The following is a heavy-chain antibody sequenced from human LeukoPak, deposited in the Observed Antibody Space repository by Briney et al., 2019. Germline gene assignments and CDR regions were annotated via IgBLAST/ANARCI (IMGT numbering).Heavy chain of an antibody. CDR2: IDNDGRGI. D-gene: IGHD3-3*01. V-gene: IGHV3-74*01. Sequence: GGSLRLSCVTSGFTFSGYWMHWVRQGPEKGLELVSRIDNDGRGIIYADSVKGRFTTSRDNVKNTLYLQMNSLRAEDTAVYYCAAGGGWDPSFGVVTHIDAWGKGTTVVVS. CDR3: AAGGGWDPSFGVVTHIDA. CDR1: GFTFSGYW. J-gene: IGHJ6*03.